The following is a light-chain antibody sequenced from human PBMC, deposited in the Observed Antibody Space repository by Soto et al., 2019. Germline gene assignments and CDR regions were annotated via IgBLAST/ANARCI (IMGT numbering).Light chain of an antibody. CDR3: SSFSGSTTLYV. V-gene: IGLV2-14*01. J-gene: IGLJ1*01. CDR2: EVS. Sequence: QSVLTQPASVSGSPGQSTTISCTGTSSDVGGYKYVSWYQHHADKAPKLMIYEVSNRPSGVSNRFSGSKSGNTASLTIYGLQAEDEADYYCSSFSGSTTLYVFGTGTKVTVL. CDR1: SSDVGGYKY.